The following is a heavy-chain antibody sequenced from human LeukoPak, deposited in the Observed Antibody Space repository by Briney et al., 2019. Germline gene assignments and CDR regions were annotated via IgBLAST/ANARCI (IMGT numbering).Heavy chain of an antibody. CDR3: ARIPLYFLEPFDY. V-gene: IGHV4-34*01. D-gene: IGHD3-3*01. CDR2: ISHRGRT. J-gene: IGHJ4*02. Sequence: SETLSLTCAVYGGSVSGYYWSWIRQPPGKGLEWIGEISHRGRTHYNPSLKGRATMSVDTSKNQFALEVDSVTAADTAVYYCARIPLYFLEPFDYWGQGILVTVSS. CDR1: GGSVSGYY.